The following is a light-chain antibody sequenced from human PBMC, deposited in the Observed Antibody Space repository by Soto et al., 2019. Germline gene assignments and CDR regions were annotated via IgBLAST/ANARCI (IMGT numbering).Light chain of an antibody. CDR2: GAS. CDR3: QQYNNWPIT. Sequence: EIVMTQSPATLSVSPGERATLSCRASQRVSSNLAWYQQKPGQAPRLLIYGASTRATGIPARFSGSGSGTEFTLTISSLQSEDFAVYSCQQYNNWPITFGQGTRLEIX. J-gene: IGKJ5*01. V-gene: IGKV3-15*01. CDR1: QRVSSN.